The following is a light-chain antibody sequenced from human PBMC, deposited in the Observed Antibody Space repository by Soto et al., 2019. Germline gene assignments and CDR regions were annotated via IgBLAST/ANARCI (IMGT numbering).Light chain of an antibody. V-gene: IGLV3-21*04. CDR3: KVWDRSSDHRVV. CDR1: NIGTKS. CDR2: YDS. Sequence: SYELTQPPSVSVAPGKTARISCERNNIGTKSVHWYQQKPGQAPVLVIYYDSARPSGIPERFSGSNAGNTATLTISTVEAGHEDEYYCKVWDRSSDHRVVXGGGTKVTVL. J-gene: IGLJ2*01.